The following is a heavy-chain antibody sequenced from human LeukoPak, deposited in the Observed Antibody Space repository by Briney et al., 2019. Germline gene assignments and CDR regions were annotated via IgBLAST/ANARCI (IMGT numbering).Heavy chain of an antibody. Sequence: GGSLRLSCAASGFTFSSYGMHWVRQAPGKGLEWVAVIANDGGDKKYADSVRGRFTISRDNSKNTVYLQMNSLRAEDTAVFYCVKDMKIKAAGYYFDYWGQGTLVTVSS. CDR3: VKDMKIKAAGYYFDY. D-gene: IGHD6-13*01. CDR1: GFTFSSYG. J-gene: IGHJ4*02. V-gene: IGHV3-30*18. CDR2: IANDGGDK.